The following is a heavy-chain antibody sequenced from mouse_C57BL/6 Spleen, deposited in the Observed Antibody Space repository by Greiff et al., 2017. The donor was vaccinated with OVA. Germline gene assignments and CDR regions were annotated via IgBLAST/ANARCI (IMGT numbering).Heavy chain of an antibody. CDR2: IDPENGDT. J-gene: IGHJ4*01. CDR1: GFNIKDDY. D-gene: IGHD2-1*01. V-gene: IGHV14-4*01. CDR3: TRWGNYVDYYAMDY. Sequence: VQLKESGAELVRPGASVKLSCTASGFNIKDDYMHWVKQRPEQGLEWIGWIDPENGDTEYASKFQGKATITADTSSNTAYLQLSSLTSEDTAVDYCTRWGNYVDYYAMDYWGQGTSVTVSS.